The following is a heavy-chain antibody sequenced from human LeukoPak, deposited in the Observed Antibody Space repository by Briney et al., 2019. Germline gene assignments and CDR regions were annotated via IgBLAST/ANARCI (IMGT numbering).Heavy chain of an antibody. CDR1: GYTFTGYY. CDR2: INPNSGGT. J-gene: IGHJ4*02. CDR3: ARTPRVEMARYYFDY. Sequence: ASVKVSCKASGYTFTGYYMHWVRQAPGQGLEWMGWINPNSGGTNYAQKFQGRVTMTRDTSISTAYMELSRLRSDDTDVYYCARTPRVEMARYYFDYWGQGTLVTVSS. D-gene: IGHD5-24*01. V-gene: IGHV1-2*02.